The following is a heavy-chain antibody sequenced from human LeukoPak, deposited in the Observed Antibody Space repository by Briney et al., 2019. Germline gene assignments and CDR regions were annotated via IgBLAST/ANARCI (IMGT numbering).Heavy chain of an antibody. CDR1: GYTFTKYY. J-gene: IGHJ3*02. CDR3: AREEMMVILALDM. CDR2: ISPSVGTT. D-gene: IGHD3-22*01. Sequence: GASVKVSCKASGYTFTKYYIHWVRQAPGQGLEWMGIISPSVGTTLYSQKFQGRVTLTRDTSTTTVYMEVTSLRSDDTAVYYCAREEMMVILALDMWGQGTMVTVSS. V-gene: IGHV1-46*01.